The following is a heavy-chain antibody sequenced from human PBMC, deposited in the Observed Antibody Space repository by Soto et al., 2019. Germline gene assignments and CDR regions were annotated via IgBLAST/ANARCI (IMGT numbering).Heavy chain of an antibody. Sequence: GASVKISCKASGRTFSSYAISWVRQAPGQGLEWMGGIIPIFGTANYAQNFQGRVTITADESTSTAYMELGSLRSEDTAVYYCAREGSGYDSYNNWLDPWGQGTRVTVSS. CDR2: IIPIFGTA. D-gene: IGHD5-12*01. CDR3: AREGSGYDSYNNWLDP. J-gene: IGHJ5*02. V-gene: IGHV1-69*13. CDR1: GRTFSSYA.